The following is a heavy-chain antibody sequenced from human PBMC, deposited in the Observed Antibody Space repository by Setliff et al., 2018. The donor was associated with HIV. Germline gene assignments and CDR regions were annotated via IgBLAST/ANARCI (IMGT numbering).Heavy chain of an antibody. CDR3: AKVDNGHCTSASCRDFDY. Sequence: PGGSLRLSCAASGFTFSSYSMSWVRQVPGKGLEWVSAIDPSGSRIFYSDSVKGRFTISRDNSKNTLCLQMNSLTAEDTAVYYCAKVDNGHCTSASCRDFDYWGQGTLVTVSS. V-gene: IGHV3-23*01. D-gene: IGHD2-2*03. CDR1: GFTFSSYS. CDR2: IDPSGSRI. J-gene: IGHJ4*02.